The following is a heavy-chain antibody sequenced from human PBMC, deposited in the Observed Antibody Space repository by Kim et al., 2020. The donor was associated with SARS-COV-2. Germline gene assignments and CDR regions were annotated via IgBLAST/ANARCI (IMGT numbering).Heavy chain of an antibody. CDR3: ARYGSSTSCFDY. J-gene: IGHJ4*02. V-gene: IGHV4-30-2*01. CDR2: IYYSGST. D-gene: IGHD2-2*01. Sequence: SETLSLTCAVSGGSISSGGYSWSWIRQPPGKGLEWIGYIYYSGSTYYNPSLKSRVTISVDRSKNQFSLKLSSVTAADTAVYYCARYGSSTSCFDYWGQGTLVTVSS. CDR1: GGSISSGGYS.